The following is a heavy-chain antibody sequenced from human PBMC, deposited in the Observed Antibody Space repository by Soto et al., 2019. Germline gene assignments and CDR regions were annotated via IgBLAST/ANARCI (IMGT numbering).Heavy chain of an antibody. CDR1: GFTFGDYA. Sequence: EVQLVESGGGWAKPGRSLRLSCTASGFTFGDYALSWFRQAPGKGLEWLSFIRSKLYGGTIEYAASVKGRFTISRDDSQSIAYLQTNNLKSEDTAVYYCSRYPDYWGQGTLVAVSS. CDR3: SRYPDY. V-gene: IGHV3-49*05. J-gene: IGHJ4*02. CDR2: IRSKLYGGTI.